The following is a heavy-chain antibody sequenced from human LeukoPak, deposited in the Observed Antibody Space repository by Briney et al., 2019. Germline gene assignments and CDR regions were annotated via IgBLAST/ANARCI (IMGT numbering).Heavy chain of an antibody. D-gene: IGHD6-13*01. V-gene: IGHV3-30-3*01. Sequence: GGSLRLSCAASGFTFRSYAIHWVRQAPGKGLEWVAVISYDGSNKYYADSVKGRFIISRDNAKNSLYLQMNSLRAEDTAVYYCARRWGNSSPFDYWGQGTLVTVSS. CDR3: ARRWGNSSPFDY. CDR2: ISYDGSNK. CDR1: GFTFRSYA. J-gene: IGHJ4*02.